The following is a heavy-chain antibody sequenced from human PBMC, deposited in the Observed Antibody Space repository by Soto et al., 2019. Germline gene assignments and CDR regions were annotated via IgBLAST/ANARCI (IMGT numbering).Heavy chain of an antibody. J-gene: IGHJ4*02. V-gene: IGHV4-59*01. CDR3: ASVTFGGVVLAH. Sequence: NPSETLSLTCTVSAASFSKYYWTWIRQPPGKGLEWIGYVYFNGSTNYNPSLKRRVSISIDTSKNQISLTLNSVTAADTAVYYCASVTFGGVVLAHWGQGTLVTVSS. D-gene: IGHD3-16*01. CDR1: AASFSKYY. CDR2: VYFNGST.